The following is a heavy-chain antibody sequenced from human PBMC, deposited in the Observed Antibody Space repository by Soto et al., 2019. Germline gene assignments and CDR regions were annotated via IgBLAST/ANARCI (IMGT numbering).Heavy chain of an antibody. CDR1: GYTFSAYT. CDR2: INAGSGNT. D-gene: IGHD3-3*02. V-gene: IGHV1-3*01. J-gene: IGHJ3*02. CDR3: ARDTEALGPRANDALDI. Sequence: VKVSCKATGYTFSAYTMNWVRQAPGQSLEWMGWINAGSGNTKYSQNFQGRVSITRDTSASTVYMELTGLTSEDTAVYYCARDTEALGPRANDALDIWGQGTMVTVSS.